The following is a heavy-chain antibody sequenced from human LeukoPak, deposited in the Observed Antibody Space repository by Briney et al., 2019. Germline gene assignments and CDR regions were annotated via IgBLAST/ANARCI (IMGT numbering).Heavy chain of an antibody. CDR3: ARARGSLTRTTRYAFDI. CDR2: INPNSGGT. J-gene: IGHJ3*02. D-gene: IGHD2-2*01. CDR1: GYTFTGYY. Sequence: ASVKVSCKASGYTFTGYYMHWVRQAPGQGLEWMGWINPNSGGTNYAQKFQGRVTMTRDTSISTAYMELSRLRSDDTAVYYCARARGSLTRTTRYAFDIWGQGTMGTVSS. V-gene: IGHV1-2*02.